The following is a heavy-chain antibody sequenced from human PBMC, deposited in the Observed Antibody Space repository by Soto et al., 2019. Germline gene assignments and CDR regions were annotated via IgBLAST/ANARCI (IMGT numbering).Heavy chain of an antibody. CDR2: INHSEST. J-gene: IGHJ6*03. CDR1: GGSFSGYY. V-gene: IGHV4-34*01. CDR3: ARGTSIAARSGWIDYYYYYMDV. Sequence: SETLSLTCAVYGGSFSGYYWSWIRQPPGKGLEWIGEINHSESTNYNPSLKSRVTISVDTSKNQFSLKLSSVTAADTAVYYCARGTSIAARSGWIDYYYYYMDVWGKGTTVTVSS. D-gene: IGHD6-6*01.